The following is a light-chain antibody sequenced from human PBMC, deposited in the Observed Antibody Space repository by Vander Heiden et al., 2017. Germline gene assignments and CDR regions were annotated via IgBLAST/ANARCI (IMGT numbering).Light chain of an antibody. CDR2: DAS. CDR1: QSVSSY. CDR3: QQRSNWPFT. V-gene: IGKV3-11*01. J-gene: IGKJ5*01. Sequence: EIVLTQSPATLSLSPGERATLSCRASQSVSSYLAWYQQKPGQAPRLLIYDASNRATRIPARFSGRGSGTDFTLTIISLEPADFAVYYCQQRSNWPFTFGQGTRLEIK.